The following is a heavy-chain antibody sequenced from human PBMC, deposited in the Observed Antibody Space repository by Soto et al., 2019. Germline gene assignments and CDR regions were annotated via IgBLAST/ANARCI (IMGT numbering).Heavy chain of an antibody. CDR2: IIPIFGTA. D-gene: IGHD3-22*01. J-gene: IGHJ4*02. Sequence: SVKVSCKASGGTFSSYAISWVRQAPGQGLEWMGGIIPIFGTANYAQKFQGRVTITADESTSTAYMELSSLRSEDTAVYYCARLRVDYYDSSGYYYPGGYFDYWGQGTLVTSPQ. V-gene: IGHV1-69*13. CDR3: ARLRVDYYDSSGYYYPGGYFDY. CDR1: GGTFSSYA.